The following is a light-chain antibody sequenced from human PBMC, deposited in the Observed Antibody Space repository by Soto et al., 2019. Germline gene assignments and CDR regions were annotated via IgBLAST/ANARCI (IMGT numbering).Light chain of an antibody. V-gene: IGKV3-20*01. Sequence: ELVLTQSPGTLSLSPGARATLSCRASQSVSSSFLAWYQQKPGQAPRLLIYGASSRATGIPERFSGSGSGTDFTLTISRLETEDFAVYFCQQYDISPITFGQGTRLGIK. CDR3: QQYDISPIT. CDR2: GAS. J-gene: IGKJ5*01. CDR1: QSVSSSF.